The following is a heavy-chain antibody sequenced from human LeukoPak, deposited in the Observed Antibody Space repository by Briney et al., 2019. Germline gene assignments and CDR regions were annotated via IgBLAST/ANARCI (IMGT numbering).Heavy chain of an antibody. CDR2: IYSGGST. CDR1: GFTVSSNY. V-gene: IGHV3-53*04. CDR3: AKDLLLWFGGADYYYYGMDV. D-gene: IGHD3-10*01. J-gene: IGHJ6*02. Sequence: PGGSLRLSCAASGFTVSSNYMSWVRQAPGKGLEWVSVIYSGGSTYYADSVKGRFTISRHNSKNTLYLQMNSLRAEDTAVYYCAKDLLLWFGGADYYYYGMDVWGQGTTVTVSS.